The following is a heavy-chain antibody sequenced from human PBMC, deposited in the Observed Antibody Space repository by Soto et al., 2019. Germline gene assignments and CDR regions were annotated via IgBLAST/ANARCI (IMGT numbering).Heavy chain of an antibody. D-gene: IGHD5-12*01. CDR2: IYYSGST. J-gene: IGHJ4*02. CDR3: ARENSGYDPTGSFDY. Sequence: QVLLQESGPGLVQPSQTLSLTCTVSGGSISSSYYYWSWIRQPPGKGLEWIGYIYYSGSTYYNPSLKSRLTISVDTSKNQFSLKLNSVTAADTAVYYCARENSGYDPTGSFDYRGQGTLVTVSS. V-gene: IGHV4-30-4*01. CDR1: GGSISSSYYY.